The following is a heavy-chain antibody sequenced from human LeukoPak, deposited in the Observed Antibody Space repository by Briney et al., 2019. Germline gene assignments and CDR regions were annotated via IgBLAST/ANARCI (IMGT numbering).Heavy chain of an antibody. CDR2: IYYTGST. V-gene: IGHV4-59*01. J-gene: IGHJ4*02. D-gene: IGHD4-11*01. CDR1: GDSISSYY. Sequence: SETLSLTCAVSGDSISSYYWSWIRQPPGKGLEWIGYIYYTGSTTYNPSLKSRVTISVDTSKNQFSLKLRSVTAADSAVYFCARALATVSQYYFDYWGQGTLVTVSS. CDR3: ARALATVSQYYFDY.